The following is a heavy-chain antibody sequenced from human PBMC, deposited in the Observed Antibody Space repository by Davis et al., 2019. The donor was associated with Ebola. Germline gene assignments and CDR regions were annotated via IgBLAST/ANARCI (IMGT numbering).Heavy chain of an antibody. CDR1: GFTFSSYA. J-gene: IGHJ3*02. D-gene: IGHD4-17*01. CDR2: IWYDGSNK. Sequence: GESLKISCAASGFTFSSYAMHWVRQAPGKGLEWVAVIWYDGSNKYYADSVKGRFTISRDNSKNTLYLQMNSLRAEDTAVYYCAKGGYGDLDDAFDIWGQGTMVTVSS. V-gene: IGHV3-30*02. CDR3: AKGGYGDLDDAFDI.